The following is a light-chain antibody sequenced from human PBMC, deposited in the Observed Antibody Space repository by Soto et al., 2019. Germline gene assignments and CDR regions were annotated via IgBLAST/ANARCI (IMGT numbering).Light chain of an antibody. Sequence: AIQLAQSPSSLSASVGDRFTITCRASQGISSALAWYQQKPGKAPKLLIYDASSLESGVPSRFSGSGSGTDFTLTISSLQPEDFATSYCQQFNSSLLTFGGGTKVEIK. V-gene: IGKV1-13*02. CDR2: DAS. J-gene: IGKJ4*01. CDR3: QQFNSSLLT. CDR1: QGISSA.